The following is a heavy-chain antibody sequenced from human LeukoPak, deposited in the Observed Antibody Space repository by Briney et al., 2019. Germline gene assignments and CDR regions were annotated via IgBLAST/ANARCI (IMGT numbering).Heavy chain of an antibody. J-gene: IGHJ4*02. V-gene: IGHV4-34*01. CDR2: INHSGST. D-gene: IGHD4-17*01. CDR1: GGSISSYY. Sequence: SETLSLTCTVSGGSISSYYWSWIRQPPGKGLEWVGEINHSGSTNYNPSLKSRVTRSVDTAKNQFSLKLSSVTAADTAVYYCARGNGDYPTGGYWGQGTLVTVSS. CDR3: ARGNGDYPTGGY.